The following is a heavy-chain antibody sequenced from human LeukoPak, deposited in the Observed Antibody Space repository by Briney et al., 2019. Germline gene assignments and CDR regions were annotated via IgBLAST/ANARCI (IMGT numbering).Heavy chain of an antibody. D-gene: IGHD2-2*01. V-gene: IGHV3-23*01. CDR2: ISGSGGST. CDR1: GFTFSSYA. J-gene: IGHJ4*02. CDR3: ARAPTVLVGYCSSASCQADY. Sequence: GGSLRLSCAASGFTFSSYAMSWVRQAPGKGLEWVSAISGSGGSTYYTDSVKGRFTISRDNSKNTLYLQMNSLRAEDTAVYYCARAPTVLVGYCSSASCQADYWGQGTLVTVSS.